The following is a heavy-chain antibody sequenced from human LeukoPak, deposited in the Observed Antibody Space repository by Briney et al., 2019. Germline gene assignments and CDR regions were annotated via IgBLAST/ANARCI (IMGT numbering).Heavy chain of an antibody. J-gene: IGHJ4*02. CDR3: ARGGIQLWKYYFDY. CDR1: GFTFSSYA. CDR2: ISYDGSNK. D-gene: IGHD5-18*01. V-gene: IGHV3-30*04. Sequence: GGSLRLSCAASGFTFSSYAMHWVRQAPGKGLEWVAVISYDGSNKYYADSVKGRFTISRDNSKNTLYLQMNSLRAEDTAVYYCARGGIQLWKYYFDYWGQGTLVTVSS.